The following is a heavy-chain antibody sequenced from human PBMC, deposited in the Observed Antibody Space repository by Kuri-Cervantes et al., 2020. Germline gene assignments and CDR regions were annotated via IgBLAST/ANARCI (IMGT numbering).Heavy chain of an antibody. CDR3: AKDIGTEYSSGGTYGMDV. CDR1: GFTFRSYS. CDR2: ISSSSLYK. J-gene: IGHJ6*02. V-gene: IGHV3-21*01. Sequence: GESLKISCAASGFTFRSYSMDWVRQAPSKGLGWVSSISSSSLYKYYTDPVKGRFTISRDDAKNSLFLQMDGLRAEDTAVYYCAKDIGTEYSSGGTYGMDVWGQGTTVTVSS. D-gene: IGHD6-19*01.